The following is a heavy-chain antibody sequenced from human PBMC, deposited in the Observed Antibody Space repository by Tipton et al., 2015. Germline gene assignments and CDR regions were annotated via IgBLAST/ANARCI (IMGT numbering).Heavy chain of an antibody. V-gene: IGHV1-18*01. CDR1: GYTFTTYG. CDR2: ISTYNGNT. CDR3: ARTHDGIVYSDSTGPGGDWFFDL. Sequence: QSGPEVKKPGASVKVSCKASGYTFTTYGINWVRQAPGQGLEWMGWISTYNGNTIYAQNLQGRVIMTTDTSTNTAYMELRSLRSDDTAMYYCARTHDGIVYSDSTGPGGDWFFDLWGRGTLVTVSS. D-gene: IGHD3-22*01. J-gene: IGHJ2*01.